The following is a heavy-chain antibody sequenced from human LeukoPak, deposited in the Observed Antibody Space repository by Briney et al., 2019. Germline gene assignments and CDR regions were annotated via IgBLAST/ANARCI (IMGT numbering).Heavy chain of an antibody. CDR1: GFTFSSYG. J-gene: IGHJ5*02. CDR2: IRYDGSNK. V-gene: IGHV3-30*02. Sequence: GGSLRLSCAASGFTFSSYGMHWVRQAPGKGPEWVAFIRYDGSNKYYADSVKGRFTISRDNSKNTLYLQMNSLRAEDTAVYYCAKDKSTYYSTNWFDPWGQGTLVTVSS. CDR3: AKDKSTYYSTNWFDP. D-gene: IGHD3-22*01.